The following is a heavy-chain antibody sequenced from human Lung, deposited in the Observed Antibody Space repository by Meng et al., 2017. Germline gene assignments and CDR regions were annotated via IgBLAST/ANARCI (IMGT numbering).Heavy chain of an antibody. CDR1: GYTFAAYW. CDR2: IDPNNDHT. CDR3: ARDEDISAAGKLFGDY. V-gene: IGHV1-2*06. J-gene: IGHJ4*02. Sequence: QVHMVQSGPWVKRPEASVKLSCKPPGYTFAAYWIHWLRQAPGQGLEWMGRIDPNNDHTQYAQNFQGRVTMTSDTSISTVYMELNGLRSDDTAVYYCARDEDISAAGKLFGDYWGQGTLVTVSS. D-gene: IGHD6-13*01.